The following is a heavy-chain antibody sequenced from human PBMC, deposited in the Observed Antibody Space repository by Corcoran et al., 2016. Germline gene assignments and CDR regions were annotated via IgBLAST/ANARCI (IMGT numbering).Heavy chain of an antibody. CDR2: IKSKTDGGTT. CDR1: GFTFSNAW. D-gene: IGHD3-3*01. V-gene: IGHV3-15*01. CDR3: TTAHDFWSGFVFMDV. J-gene: IGHJ6*02. Sequence: EVQLVESGGGLVKPGGSLRLSCAASGFTFSNAWMSWVRQAPGKGLEWVGRIKSKTDGGTTDYAAPVKGRFTISRDDSKNTLYLQMNSLKTEDTAVYYCTTAHDFWSGFVFMDVWGQGTTVTFSS.